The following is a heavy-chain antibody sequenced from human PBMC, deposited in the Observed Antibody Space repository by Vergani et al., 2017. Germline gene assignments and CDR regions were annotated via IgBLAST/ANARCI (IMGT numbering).Heavy chain of an antibody. Sequence: EVQLLESGGGLVQPGGSLRLSCAASGFTFSSYAMSWVRQAPGKGLEWVSAISGSGGSTYYADSVKGRFTISRDKSKNPLYLQMNSLRAEDTAVYYCAKEWGSTVATGSDAFDIWGQGTMVTVSS. V-gene: IGHV3-23*01. CDR3: AKEWGSTVATGSDAFDI. CDR1: GFTFSSYA. CDR2: ISGSGGST. J-gene: IGHJ3*02. D-gene: IGHD4-17*01.